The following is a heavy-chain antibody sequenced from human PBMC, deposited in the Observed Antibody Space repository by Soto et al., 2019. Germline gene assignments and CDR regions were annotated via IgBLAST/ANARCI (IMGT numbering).Heavy chain of an antibody. Sequence: PWGSLRLACAASGFAFSDFGMHWVRQAPAKGLEWVAVIWHDGKNKDYADYAKGRFTISRDNSRNILYLEMNSLRVEDTAVYYCARDPGQDEAMDYWGQGTLVTVSS. CDR1: GFAFSDFG. J-gene: IGHJ4*02. CDR2: IWHDGKNK. V-gene: IGHV3-33*01. CDR3: ARDPGQDEAMDY.